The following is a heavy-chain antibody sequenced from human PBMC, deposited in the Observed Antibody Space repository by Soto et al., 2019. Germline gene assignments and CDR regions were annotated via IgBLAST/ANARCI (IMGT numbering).Heavy chain of an antibody. D-gene: IGHD2-2*01. CDR1: GFTFSTYT. V-gene: IGHV3-53*01. J-gene: IGHJ6*02. CDR2: IYSGGST. Sequence: PGGSLRLSCSASGFTFSTYTMSWVRQAPGKGLEWVSVIYSGGSTYYADSVKGRFTISRDNSKNTLYLQMNSLRAEDTAVYYCARAGPRYCSSTSCSRRVDYYYYGMDVWGQGTTVTVSS. CDR3: ARAGPRYCSSTSCSRRVDYYYYGMDV.